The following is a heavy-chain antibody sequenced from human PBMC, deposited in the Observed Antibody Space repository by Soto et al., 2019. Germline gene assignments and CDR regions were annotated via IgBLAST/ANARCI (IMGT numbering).Heavy chain of an antibody. Sequence: QVRLQESGPGLLRPSETLSLTCAVSGASVGSRAHHWSWIRKTPGKGLEWIGYVHYSGDTKYNPSLQRRVTISMDRSRNLFSLWLSTVTAADTALYYCVTDYYQTDDYHKIDWGQGTLVTVSS. CDR2: VHYSGDT. CDR3: VTDYYQTDDYHKID. V-gene: IGHV4-61*08. J-gene: IGHJ4*02. D-gene: IGHD2-21*02. CDR1: GASVGSRAHH.